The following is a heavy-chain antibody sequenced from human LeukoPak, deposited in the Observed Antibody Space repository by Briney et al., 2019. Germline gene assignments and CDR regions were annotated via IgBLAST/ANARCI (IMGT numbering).Heavy chain of an antibody. CDR1: GITFDYHA. Sequence: KSGGSLRLSCVVSGITFDYHALSWVRQAPGKGLEWVAHIDVRGDTILYADSVKGRFTISRDSAKNSLFLQMNSLRVEDTAVYYCAREDNVWNLLYNYYTDVWGKGTTVTVS. CDR2: IDVRGDTI. D-gene: IGHD1-1*01. CDR3: AREDNVWNLLYNYYTDV. J-gene: IGHJ6*03. V-gene: IGHV3-11*01.